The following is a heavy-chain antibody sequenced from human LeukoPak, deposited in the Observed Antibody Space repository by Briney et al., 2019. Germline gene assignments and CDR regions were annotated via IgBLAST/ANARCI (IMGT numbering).Heavy chain of an antibody. J-gene: IGHJ2*01. V-gene: IGHV1-18*01. D-gene: IGHD2-2*01. CDR2: ISAYNGNT. CDR3: ARAEREYQLLRYFDL. Sequence: GASVKVSCKASGYTFTSYGISWVRQAPGQGLEWMGWISAYNGNTNYAQKLQGRVTMTTDTSTSTAYMELRSLRSDDTAVYYCARAEREYQLLRYFDLWGRGTLVTVSS. CDR1: GYTFTSYG.